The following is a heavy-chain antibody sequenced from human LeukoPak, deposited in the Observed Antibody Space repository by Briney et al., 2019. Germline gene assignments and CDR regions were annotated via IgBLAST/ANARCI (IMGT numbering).Heavy chain of an antibody. CDR3: ARGHRAPVDTVSAYYYYGMDV. D-gene: IGHD5-18*01. Sequence: PSETLSLTCTVSGGSISGYYWSWIRQPPGKGLEWIGEINHSGSTNYNPSLKSRVTISVDTSKNQFSLKLSSVTAADTAVYYCARGHRAPVDTVSAYYYYGMDVWGQGTTVTVSS. CDR2: INHSGST. V-gene: IGHV4-34*01. CDR1: GGSISGYY. J-gene: IGHJ6*02.